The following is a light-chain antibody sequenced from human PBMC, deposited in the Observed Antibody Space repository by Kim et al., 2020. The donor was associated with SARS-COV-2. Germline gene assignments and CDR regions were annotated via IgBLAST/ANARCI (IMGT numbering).Light chain of an antibody. Sequence: VSVAPGKTARITCGGNNIGSKSLHWYQQKPGQAPVLVIYYDSDRPSGIPERFSGSNSGNTATLTISRVEAGDEADYYCQVWDSSSDHPVFGGGTQLTVL. CDR1: NIGSKS. CDR3: QVWDSSSDHPV. J-gene: IGLJ3*02. V-gene: IGLV3-21*04. CDR2: YDS.